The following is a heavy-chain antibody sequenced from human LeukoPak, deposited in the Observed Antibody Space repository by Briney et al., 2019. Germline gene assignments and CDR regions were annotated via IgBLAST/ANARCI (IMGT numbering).Heavy chain of an antibody. J-gene: IGHJ4*02. Sequence: EPSETLSLTCTASGGSISSYYWSWIRQPPGKGLEWIGYIYYSGSTNYNPSLKSRVTISVDTSKNQFSLKLSSVTAADTAVYYCARLGYYGSGSYDYWGQGTLVTVSS. V-gene: IGHV4-59*08. CDR1: GGSISSYY. CDR2: IYYSGST. D-gene: IGHD3-10*01. CDR3: ARLGYYGSGSYDY.